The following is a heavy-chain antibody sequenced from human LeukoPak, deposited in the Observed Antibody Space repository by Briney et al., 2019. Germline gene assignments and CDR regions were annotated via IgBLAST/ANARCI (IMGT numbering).Heavy chain of an antibody. CDR2: IHYSGST. D-gene: IGHD3-10*01. CDR3: AREASMVRRIIRGGYYYFDF. J-gene: IGHJ4*02. CDR1: GGSISSDGYY. V-gene: IGHV4-31*03. Sequence: ASETLSLTCTVSGGSISSDGYYWNWIRQHPGKGLEWIGYIHYSGSTYYNPSLKSRVTISVDASKNQFSLKLSSVTAADTAVYYCAREASMVRRIIRGGYYYFDFWAREPWSPSPQ.